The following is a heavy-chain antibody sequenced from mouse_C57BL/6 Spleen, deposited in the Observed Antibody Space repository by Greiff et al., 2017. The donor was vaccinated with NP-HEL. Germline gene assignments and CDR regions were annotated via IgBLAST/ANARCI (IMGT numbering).Heavy chain of an antibody. J-gene: IGHJ4*01. Sequence: QVQLKQSGPGLVQPAQSLTITCTVSGFSLTSYGVHWVRQSPGKGLEWLGVIWRGGSTDYNAAFMSSLGITKNNSKNQVFFKMNSLQDNDTAIYYGAKNRRSSFNNAMDYWGQGTSVTVSS. CDR1: GFSLTSYG. V-gene: IGHV2-5*01. D-gene: IGHD1-1*01. CDR2: IWRGGST. CDR3: AKNRRSSFNNAMDY.